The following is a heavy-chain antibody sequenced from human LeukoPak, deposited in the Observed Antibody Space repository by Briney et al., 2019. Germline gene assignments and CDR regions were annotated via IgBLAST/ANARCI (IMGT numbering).Heavy chain of an antibody. D-gene: IGHD5-18*01. Sequence: ASVKVSCKASGGTFSSYAISWVRQAPGQGLEWMGGIIPIFGTANYAQKLQGRVTITADESTSTAYMELSSLRSEDTAVYYCAREAMGYYFDYWGQGTLVTVSS. J-gene: IGHJ4*02. CDR2: IIPIFGTA. V-gene: IGHV1-69*01. CDR3: AREAMGYYFDY. CDR1: GGTFSSYA.